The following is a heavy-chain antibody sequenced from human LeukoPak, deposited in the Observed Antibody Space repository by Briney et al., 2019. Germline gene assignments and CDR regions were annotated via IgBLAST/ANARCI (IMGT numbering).Heavy chain of an antibody. V-gene: IGHV4-34*01. J-gene: IGHJ4*02. CDR2: INHSGST. D-gene: IGHD6-13*01. CDR1: GGSFSGYY. Sequence: PSETLSLTCAVYGGSFSGYYWSWIRQPPGKGLEWIGEINHSGSTNYNPSLKSRVTISVDTSKNQFSLKLSSVTAADTAVYYCARWYSSSWGFDYWGQGTLVTVSS. CDR3: ARWYSSSWGFDY.